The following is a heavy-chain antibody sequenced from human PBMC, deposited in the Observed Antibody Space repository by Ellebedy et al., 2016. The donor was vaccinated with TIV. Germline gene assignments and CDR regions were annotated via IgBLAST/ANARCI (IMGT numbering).Heavy chain of an antibody. CDR2: ISSSSSYI. V-gene: IGHV3-21*01. Sequence: GESLKTSXAASGFTFSSYSMNWVRQAPGKGLEWVSSISSSSSYIYYADSVKGRFTISRDNAKNSLYLQMNSLRAEDTAVYYSARDLGPWRDYYYYGMDVWGQGTTVTVSS. J-gene: IGHJ6*02. D-gene: IGHD3-16*01. CDR1: GFTFSSYS. CDR3: ARDLGPWRDYYYYGMDV.